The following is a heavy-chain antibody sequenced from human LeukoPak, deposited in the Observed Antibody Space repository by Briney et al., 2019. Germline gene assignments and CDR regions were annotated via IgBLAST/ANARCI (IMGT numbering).Heavy chain of an antibody. CDR3: ARHGTGTTWGAYYYMDV. CDR1: GYSFTSYW. Sequence: PGESLKISCKGSGYSFTSYWIGWVRQMPGKGLEWMGIIYPGDSDTRYSPSFQGQVTISADKSISTAYLQWSSLKASDTAMYYCARHGTGTTWGAYYYMDVWGKGTTVTVSS. J-gene: IGHJ6*03. D-gene: IGHD1-1*01. V-gene: IGHV5-51*01. CDR2: IYPGDSDT.